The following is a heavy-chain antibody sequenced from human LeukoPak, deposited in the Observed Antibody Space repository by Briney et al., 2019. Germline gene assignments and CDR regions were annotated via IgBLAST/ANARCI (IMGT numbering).Heavy chain of an antibody. CDR3: AREPSSGYYNPRFLSYMDV. D-gene: IGHD3-22*01. J-gene: IGHJ6*03. CDR2: IYTSGST. Sequence: SETLSLTCTVSGGPISSYYWSWIRQPAGKGLEWIGRIYTSGSTNYNPSLKSRVTMSVDTSKNQFSLKLSPVTAADTAVYYCAREPSSGYYNPRFLSYMDVWGKGTTVTVSS. CDR1: GGPISSYY. V-gene: IGHV4-4*07.